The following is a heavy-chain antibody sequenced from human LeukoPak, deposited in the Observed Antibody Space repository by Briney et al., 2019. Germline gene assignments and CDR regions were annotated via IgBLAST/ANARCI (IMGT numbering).Heavy chain of an antibody. Sequence: GASVKVSCKASGYTFTSYGLSWVRQAPGQGLEWMGWISAYNGDTNYAQKLQGRVTMTTDTSTSTAYMELRSLRSDDTAVYYCARECSGYSYEYYYYYMDVWGKGTTVTVSS. D-gene: IGHD5-18*01. J-gene: IGHJ6*03. V-gene: IGHV1-18*01. CDR2: ISAYNGDT. CDR3: ARECSGYSYEYYYYYMDV. CDR1: GYTFTSYG.